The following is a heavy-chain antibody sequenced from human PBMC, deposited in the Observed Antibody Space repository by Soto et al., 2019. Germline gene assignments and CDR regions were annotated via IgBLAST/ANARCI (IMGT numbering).Heavy chain of an antibody. V-gene: IGHV1-2*04. Sequence: QVQLVQSGAEVKKPGASVKVSCKASGYTFTGYYMHWVRQAPGQGLEWMGWINPNSGGTNYAQKFQGWVTKTRDTSISTAYMELSRLRSDDTAVYYCARDKDPGIAVAGTFGYWGQGTLVTVSS. J-gene: IGHJ4*02. CDR1: GYTFTGYY. D-gene: IGHD6-19*01. CDR3: ARDKDPGIAVAGTFGY. CDR2: INPNSGGT.